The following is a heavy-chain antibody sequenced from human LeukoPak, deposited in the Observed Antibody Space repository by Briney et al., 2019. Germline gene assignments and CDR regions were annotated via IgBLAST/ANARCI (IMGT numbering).Heavy chain of an antibody. CDR3: VRLAALRGFYYYMDV. CDR1: GYSISSGYY. V-gene: IGHV4-38-2*01. D-gene: IGHD6-25*01. CDR2: VYRDGNT. J-gene: IGHJ6*03. Sequence: PSETLSLTCSVSGYSISSGYYWGWIRQPPGKGLEWVANVYRDGNTYYSPSLESRVTISVDTSKNLFSLKMRSLSAADTAVYYCVRLAALRGFYYYMDVWGKGTAVTVSS.